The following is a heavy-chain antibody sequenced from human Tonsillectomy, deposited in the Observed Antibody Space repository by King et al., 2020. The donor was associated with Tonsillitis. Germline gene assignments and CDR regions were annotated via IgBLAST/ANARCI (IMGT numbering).Heavy chain of an antibody. J-gene: IGHJ4*02. CDR3: SRVRGNDWNLRDYSDS. V-gene: IGHV3-49*03. CDR1: GFTFGDYS. D-gene: IGHD1-7*01. CDR2: IRIRAYGETT. Sequence: QLVQSGGSLVQPGRSLKLSCLASGFTFGDYSVTWFRQAPGKGLEWVGFIRIRAYGETTDYAASVRGRFTISRDDSKSIAYLQMNSLKTEDTAVYYCSRVRGNDWNLRDYSDSWGQGTLVTVSS.